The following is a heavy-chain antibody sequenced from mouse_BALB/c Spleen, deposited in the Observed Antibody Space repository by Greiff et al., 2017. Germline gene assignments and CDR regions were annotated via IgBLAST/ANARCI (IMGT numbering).Heavy chain of an antibody. CDR2: INPSNGGT. CDR3: TREERGSSYTYAMDY. V-gene: IGHV1S81*02. D-gene: IGHD1-1*01. CDR1: GYTFTSYY. J-gene: IGHJ4*01. Sequence: QVQLKESGAELVKPGASVKLSCKASGYTFTSYYMYWVKQRPGQGLEWIGEINPSNGGTNFNEKFKSKATLTVDKSSSTAYMQLSSLTSEDSAVYYCTREERGSSYTYAMDYWGQGTSVTVSS.